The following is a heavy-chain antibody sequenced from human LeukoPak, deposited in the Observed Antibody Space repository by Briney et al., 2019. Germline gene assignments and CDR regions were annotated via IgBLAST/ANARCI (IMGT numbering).Heavy chain of an antibody. J-gene: IGHJ4*02. D-gene: IGHD7-27*01. CDR3: ARGPHWDPHFDY. CDR1: GYTFSDYY. V-gene: IGHV1-2*02. CDR2: INPYSGGT. Sequence: ASVKVSCKAAGYTFSDYYLHWLRQAPGQGLEWMGGINPYSGGTNYAQKFQGRVTMTRDTSISTTYMELSRLRSDDTAVYYCARGPHWDPHFDYWGQGTLVTVSS.